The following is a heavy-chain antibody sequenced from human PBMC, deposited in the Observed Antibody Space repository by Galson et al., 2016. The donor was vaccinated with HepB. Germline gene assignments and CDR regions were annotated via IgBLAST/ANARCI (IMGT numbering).Heavy chain of an antibody. D-gene: IGHD5-12*01. CDR3: SKDLGAGVGTIKS. V-gene: IGHV3-9*01. Sequence: SLRLSCAASGFRFSDYDMNWVRQVPGKGLEWVSGINRNSGYIAYADSVKGRFTISRDNAKNSLYLQMNSLRADDSALYYCSKDLGAGVGTIKSWGQGALVTVSS. CDR1: GFRFSDYD. J-gene: IGHJ5*02. CDR2: INRNSGYI.